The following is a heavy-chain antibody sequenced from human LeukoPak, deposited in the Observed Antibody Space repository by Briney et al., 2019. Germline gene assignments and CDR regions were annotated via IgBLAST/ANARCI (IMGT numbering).Heavy chain of an antibody. CDR3: AKILLSSSWYYFDY. Sequence: GGSLRLSCAVSGFPFSIYEMNWVRQAPGKGLEWVAVIWYDGSEKYYADSVKGRFTISRDNSKNTLYLQMNSLRAEDTALYYCAKILLSSSWYYFDYWGQGTLVTVSS. D-gene: IGHD6-13*01. CDR1: GFPFSIYE. V-gene: IGHV3-33*06. CDR2: IWYDGSEK. J-gene: IGHJ4*02.